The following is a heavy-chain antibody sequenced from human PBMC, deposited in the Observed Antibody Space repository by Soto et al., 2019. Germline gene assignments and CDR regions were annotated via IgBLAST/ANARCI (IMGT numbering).Heavy chain of an antibody. J-gene: IGHJ4*01. Sequence: PGGRLRLSCGGSGFTLNNLAMHRVRQAPGKGLEWVSTISGSGMLTYYADSVKGRFTISRDNSKNTLYLQMSGLRVEDTAVYYCAKCLPRPSIFGVVINAFDHWGQGALVTVS. CDR2: ISGSGMLT. CDR3: AKCLPRPSIFGVVINAFDH. D-gene: IGHD3-3*01. CDR1: GFTLNNLA. V-gene: IGHV3-23*01.